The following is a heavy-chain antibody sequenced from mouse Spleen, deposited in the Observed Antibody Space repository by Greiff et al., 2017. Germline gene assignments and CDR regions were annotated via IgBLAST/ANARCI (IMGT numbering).Heavy chain of an antibody. CDR2: IYPGNSDT. V-gene: IGHV1-5*01. J-gene: IGHJ4*01. D-gene: IGHD2-4*01. CDR1: GYSFTSYW. Sequence: VQLQQSGTVLARPGASVKMSCKASGYSFTSYWMHWVKQRPGQGLEWIGAIYPGNSDTSYNQKFKGKAKLTAVTSASTAYMELSSLTNEDSAVYYCSSADYDGYAMDYWGQGTSVTVSS. CDR3: SSADYDGYAMDY.